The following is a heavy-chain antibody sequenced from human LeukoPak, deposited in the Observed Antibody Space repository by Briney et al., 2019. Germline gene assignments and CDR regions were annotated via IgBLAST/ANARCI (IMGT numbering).Heavy chain of an antibody. J-gene: IGHJ6*03. CDR2: IIPIFGTA. V-gene: IGHV1-69*13. CDR1: GYTFTSYG. Sequence: SVKVSCKASGYTFTSYGITWVRQAPGQGLEWMGGIIPIFGTANYAQKFQGRVTITADESTSTAYMELSSLRSEDTAVYYCASKIPERWLSSRAVHYYYMDVWGKGTTVTISS. CDR3: ASKIPERWLSSRAVHYYYMDV. D-gene: IGHD5-24*01.